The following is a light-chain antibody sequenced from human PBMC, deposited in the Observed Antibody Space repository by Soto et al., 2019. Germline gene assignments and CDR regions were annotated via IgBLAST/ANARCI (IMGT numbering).Light chain of an antibody. Sequence: DIQMTQSPSTLSASVGDGVTITCRASQSISNRLAWYQQRPGKAPKYLIYDASTLDSGAPSRFSGSGSGTEFTLTISSLQPDDFATYYCQQYNSYSRTFGQGTKVAIK. J-gene: IGKJ1*01. V-gene: IGKV1-5*01. CDR3: QQYNSYSRT. CDR2: DAS. CDR1: QSISNR.